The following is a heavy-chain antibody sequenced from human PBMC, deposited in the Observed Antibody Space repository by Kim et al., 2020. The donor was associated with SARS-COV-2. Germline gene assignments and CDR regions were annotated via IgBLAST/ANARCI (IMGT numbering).Heavy chain of an antibody. D-gene: IGHD2-21*02. V-gene: IGHV6-1*01. CDR3: ARSPIVVVTVYSWFDP. Sequence: SQTLSLTCAISGDSVSSNSAAWNWIRQSPSRGLEWLGRTYYRSKWYNDYAVSVKSRITINPDTSKNQFSLQLNSVTPEDTAVYYCARSPIVVVTVYSWFDPWGQGTLVTVSS. CDR2: TYYRSKWYN. CDR1: GDSVSSNSAA. J-gene: IGHJ5*02.